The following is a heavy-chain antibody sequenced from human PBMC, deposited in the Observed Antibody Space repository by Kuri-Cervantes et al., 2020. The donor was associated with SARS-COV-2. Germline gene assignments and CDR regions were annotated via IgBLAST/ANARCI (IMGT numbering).Heavy chain of an antibody. CDR2: IIPIFGTA. V-gene: IGHV1-69*13. CDR3: ARVNSNDDYGDYVLDY. CDR1: GGTFSSYA. Sequence: SVKVSCKASGGTFSSYAISWVRQAPGQGLEWMGGIIPIFGTANYAQKFQGRVTITADESTSTAYMELSSLRSEDTAVYYCARVNSNDDYGDYVLDYWGQGTLVTVSS. D-gene: IGHD4-17*01. J-gene: IGHJ4*02.